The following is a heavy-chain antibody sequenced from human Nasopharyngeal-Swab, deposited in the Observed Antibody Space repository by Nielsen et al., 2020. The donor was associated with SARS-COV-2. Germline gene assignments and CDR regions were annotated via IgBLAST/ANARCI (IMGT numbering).Heavy chain of an antibody. Sequence: GGSLRLSCAASGFTFSGYWMSWVRQAPGKGLEWVANIKQDGSEKYYVDSVKGRFTISRDNAKNSLYLQMNSLRAEDTAVYYCARDPAAAAPSHRWGQGTLVTVSS. J-gene: IGHJ4*02. CDR2: IKQDGSEK. V-gene: IGHV3-7*03. CDR1: GFTFSGYW. D-gene: IGHD6-13*01. CDR3: ARDPAAAAPSHR.